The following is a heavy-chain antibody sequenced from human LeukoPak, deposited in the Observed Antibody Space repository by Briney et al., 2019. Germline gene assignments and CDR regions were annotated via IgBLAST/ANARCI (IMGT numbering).Heavy chain of an antibody. CDR1: GFTFSSYE. D-gene: IGHD3-9*01. V-gene: IGHV3-30*02. CDR2: IRYDGSNK. CDR3: AKCADFDWLLNR. Sequence: GGSLRLSCAASGFTFSSYEMNWVRQAPGKGLEWVAFIRYDGSNKYYADSVKGRFTISRDNSKNTLYLQMNSLRAEDTAVYYCAKCADFDWLLNRWGQGTLVTVSS. J-gene: IGHJ5*02.